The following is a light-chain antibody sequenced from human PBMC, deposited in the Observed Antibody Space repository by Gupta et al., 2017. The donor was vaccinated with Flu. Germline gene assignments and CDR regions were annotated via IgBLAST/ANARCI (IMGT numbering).Light chain of an antibody. CDR3: SSHAGRVTVG. CDR2: DVT. CDR1: SNDVGGYDR. Sequence: QSAPTQPRSVSGSPGQSVTISCTGTSNDVGGYDRVSWYKQRPGKAPKLILYDVTERPSGVPDRFSGSKSGNTASLTISGLQADDEADYYCSSHAGRVTVGFGTGTTVTVL. J-gene: IGLJ1*01. V-gene: IGLV2-11*01.